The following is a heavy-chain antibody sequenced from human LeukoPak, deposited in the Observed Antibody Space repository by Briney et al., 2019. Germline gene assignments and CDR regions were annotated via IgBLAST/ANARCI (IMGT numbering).Heavy chain of an antibody. CDR3: ARVLAAAAAMGSFDY. CDR2: IYYSGST. J-gene: IGHJ4*02. D-gene: IGHD6-13*01. V-gene: IGHV4-39*01. Sequence: SETXSLTXXVSGXSIISRSYYWGGVRQPPGXGLXWIXSIYYSGSTYYNPSLKSRVTISVDTSKNQFSLKLSSVTAADTAVYYCARVLAAAAAMGSFDYWGQGTLVTVSS. CDR1: GXSIISRSYY.